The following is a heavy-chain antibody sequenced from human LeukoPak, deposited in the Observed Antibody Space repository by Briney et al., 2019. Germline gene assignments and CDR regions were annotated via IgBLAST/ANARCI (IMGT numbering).Heavy chain of an antibody. D-gene: IGHD1-26*01. CDR2: ISSSGSTI. CDR3: ARDRSGSYRTSGFDY. Sequence: GGSLRLSCAASGFTFSDYYMSWIRQAPGKGLEWVSYISSSGSTIYYAGSVKGRFTISRDNAKNSLYLQMNSLRAEDTAVYYCARDRSGSYRTSGFDYWGQGTLVTVSS. CDR1: GFTFSDYY. J-gene: IGHJ4*02. V-gene: IGHV3-11*01.